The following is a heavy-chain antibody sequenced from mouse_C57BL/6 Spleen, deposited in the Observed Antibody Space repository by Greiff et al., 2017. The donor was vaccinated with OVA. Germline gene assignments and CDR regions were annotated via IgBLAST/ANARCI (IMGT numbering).Heavy chain of an antibody. J-gene: IGHJ1*03. CDR1: GFSLTSYG. CDR2: IWGGGST. D-gene: IGHD2-5*01. CDR3: AKQGDYSNYVPYWYFDV. Sequence: QVQLKESGPGLVAPSQILSITCTVSGFSLTSYGVDWVRQPPGKGLEWLGVIWGGGSTNYNSALMSRLSISKDNSKSQVFLKMNSLQTDDTAMYYCAKQGDYSNYVPYWYFDVWGTGTTVTVSS. V-gene: IGHV2-9*01.